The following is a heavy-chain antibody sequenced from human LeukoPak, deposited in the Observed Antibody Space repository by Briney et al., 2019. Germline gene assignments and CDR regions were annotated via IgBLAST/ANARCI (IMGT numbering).Heavy chain of an antibody. J-gene: IGHJ5*02. CDR3: ATLVFLEWLPLARWFDP. Sequence: GASVKVSCKASGYTFTSYALHWVRQAPGQRLEWMAWINAGNSNTEYSQKFQGRVTMTEDTSTDTAYMELSSLRSEDTAVYYCATLVFLEWLPLARWFDPWGQGTLVTVSS. D-gene: IGHD3-3*02. V-gene: IGHV1-3*01. CDR2: INAGNSNT. CDR1: GYTFTSYA.